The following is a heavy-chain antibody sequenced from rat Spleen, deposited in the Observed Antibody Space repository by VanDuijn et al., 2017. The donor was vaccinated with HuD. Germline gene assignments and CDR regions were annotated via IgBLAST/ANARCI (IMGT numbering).Heavy chain of an antibody. D-gene: IGHD1-8*01. CDR1: GFTFSDYN. CDR2: IIYDDSRA. V-gene: IGHV5S10*01. J-gene: IGHJ2*01. CDR3: ARDSSLYYFDY. Sequence: EVQLVESGGGLVQPGRSLKLSCAASGFTFSDYNMAWVRQAPKKGLEWVATIIYDDSRAYYRDSVKGRFTISRDNAKRTLYLQMDSLRSEDTATYYCARDSSLYYFDYWGQGVMVTVSS.